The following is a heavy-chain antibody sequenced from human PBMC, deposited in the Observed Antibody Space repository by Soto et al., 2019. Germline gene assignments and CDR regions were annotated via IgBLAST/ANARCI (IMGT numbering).Heavy chain of an antibody. Sequence: QVQVVQSGVEVRRPGSSVKVSCKASGDTFKNCVISWVRQAPGQGIEWMGGIIPLFGTTDFAQRFQGRITITTDESTTTAYMELSRLRSEDTATYYCAAELGFGKLSVVWGQGTTVIVSS. V-gene: IGHV1-69*01. CDR1: GDTFKNCV. CDR3: AAELGFGKLSVV. CDR2: IIPLFGTT. D-gene: IGHD3-10*01. J-gene: IGHJ6*02.